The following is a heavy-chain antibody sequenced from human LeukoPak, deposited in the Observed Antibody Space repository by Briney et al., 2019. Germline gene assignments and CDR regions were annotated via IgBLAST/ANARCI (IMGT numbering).Heavy chain of an antibody. V-gene: IGHV5-51*01. Sequence: GESLKISCKGSGYSFATYWIAWVRQMPGKGLEWMGIIYPGDSDTRYSPSFQGQVTISADKSISTAYLQWSSPKASDTAMYYCARHGWEPIGGAFDYWGQGTLVTVSS. CDR3: ARHGWEPIGGAFDY. J-gene: IGHJ4*02. CDR2: IYPGDSDT. D-gene: IGHD1-26*01. CDR1: GYSFATYW.